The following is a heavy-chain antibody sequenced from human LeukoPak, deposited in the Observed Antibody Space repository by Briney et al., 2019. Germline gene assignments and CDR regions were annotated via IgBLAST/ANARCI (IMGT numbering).Heavy chain of an antibody. Sequence: GASLRLSCAASGFTFSSYAMSWVRQARGKGLEWVSAISGSGGSTYYADSVKGRFAISRDNSKNTLYLQMNSLRAEDTAVYYCLSSGWGLDYWGQGTLVTVSS. J-gene: IGHJ4*02. CDR3: LSSGWGLDY. V-gene: IGHV3-23*01. CDR2: ISGSGGST. CDR1: GFTFSSYA. D-gene: IGHD2-21*02.